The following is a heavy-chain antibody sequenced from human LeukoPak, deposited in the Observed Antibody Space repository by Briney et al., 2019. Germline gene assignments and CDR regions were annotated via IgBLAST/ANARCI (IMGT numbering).Heavy chain of an antibody. CDR1: GFTFTSSA. J-gene: IGHJ4*02. CDR2: IVVGSGNT. Sequence: SVKVSCKASGFTFTSSAVQWVRQARGQRLEWIGWIVVGSGNTNYAQKFQERVTITRDMSTSTAYMELNSLRSEDTAVYYCAAVFGSGSYLYYFDYWGQGTLVTVSS. D-gene: IGHD3-10*01. CDR3: AAVFGSGSYLYYFDY. V-gene: IGHV1-58*01.